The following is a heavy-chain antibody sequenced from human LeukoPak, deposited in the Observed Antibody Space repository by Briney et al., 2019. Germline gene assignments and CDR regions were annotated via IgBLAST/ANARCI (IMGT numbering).Heavy chain of an antibody. V-gene: IGHV3-33*01. D-gene: IGHD3-10*01. CDR1: GFTFSSYG. J-gene: IGHJ4*02. Sequence: GGSLRLSCAASGFTFSSYGMHWVRQAPGKGLEWVAVIWYDGSHKYYADSVKGRFTISRDNSKNTLHLQMNSLRAEDTAVYYCARDLLLWFGELSGDPDYWGQGTLVTVSS. CDR2: IWYDGSHK. CDR3: ARDLLLWFGELSGDPDY.